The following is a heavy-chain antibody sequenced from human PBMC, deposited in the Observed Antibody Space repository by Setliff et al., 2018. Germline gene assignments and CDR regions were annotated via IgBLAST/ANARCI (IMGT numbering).Heavy chain of an antibody. Sequence: ASVKVSCKASGYTFTLYGVNWVRQAPGQGLEWMGWISAFNGYTQYSQKFKGRITVTTDTSTSTAYMELTSLRSDDTAVYYCLRDRPYNNSPEDAFDIWGQGTTVTVSS. CDR2: ISAFNGYT. CDR3: LRDRPYNNSPEDAFDI. J-gene: IGHJ3*02. D-gene: IGHD1-1*01. V-gene: IGHV1-18*01. CDR1: GYTFTLYG.